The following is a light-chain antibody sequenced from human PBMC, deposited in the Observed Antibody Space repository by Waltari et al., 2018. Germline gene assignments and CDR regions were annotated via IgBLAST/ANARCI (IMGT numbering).Light chain of an antibody. CDR2: EVS. CDR1: SSDVGRYNY. CDR3: SSYAGSNNVV. V-gene: IGLV2-8*01. Sequence: QSALTQPPSASGSPGPSVTISCTGTSSDVGRYNYVPWYQQHPGKAPKLMIYEVSKRPSGVPARLSGSKSGNTASLTVSGLQAEDEADYYCSSYAGSNNVVFGGGTKLTVL. J-gene: IGLJ2*01.